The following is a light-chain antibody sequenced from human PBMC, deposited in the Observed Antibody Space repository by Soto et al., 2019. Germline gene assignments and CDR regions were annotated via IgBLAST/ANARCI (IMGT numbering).Light chain of an antibody. J-gene: IGKJ1*01. Sequence: EIVLTQSPATLSLSPGERATLSCRASQSISTYLAWYQQKPGQAPRLLIYHASNRATGIPARFSGSGSGTDFTLTISSLEPEDFAVYYCQQRSNWPRTFRQGTKVDIK. CDR3: QQRSNWPRT. CDR1: QSISTY. V-gene: IGKV3-11*01. CDR2: HAS.